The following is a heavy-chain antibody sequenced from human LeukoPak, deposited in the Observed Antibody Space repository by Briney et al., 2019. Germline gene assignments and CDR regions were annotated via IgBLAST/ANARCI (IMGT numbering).Heavy chain of an antibody. D-gene: IGHD1-26*01. J-gene: IGHJ3*02. CDR1: GGSVSSGSYY. CDR2: IYYSWTT. CDR3: ARGGSEWDRALWI. V-gene: IGHV4-61*01. Sequence: SETLSLTCTVSGGSVSSGSYYWSWIRHPPGKGLEWIGYIYYSWTTNYNPSLKNRVTISGDTSKNQFSLKLNSVTAADTAVYYCARGGSEWDRALWIWGQGTMVTVSS.